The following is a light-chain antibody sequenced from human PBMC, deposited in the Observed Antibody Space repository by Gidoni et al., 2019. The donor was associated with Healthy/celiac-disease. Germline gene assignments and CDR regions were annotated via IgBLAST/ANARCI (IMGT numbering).Light chain of an antibody. CDR2: GAS. CDR1: QSVSSN. J-gene: IGKJ1*01. V-gene: IGKV3-15*01. CDR3: QQYNNWPRWT. Sequence: EIVMTPSPATLSVSPGERATPSGRASQSVSSNLAWYQQKPGQAPRLLIYGASTRATGIPARFSGSGSGTEFTLTISSLQSEDFAVYYCQQYNNWPRWTFGQGTKVEIK.